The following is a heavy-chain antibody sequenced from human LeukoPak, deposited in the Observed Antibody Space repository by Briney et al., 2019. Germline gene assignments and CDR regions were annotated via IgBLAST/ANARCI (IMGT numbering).Heavy chain of an antibody. CDR2: IKQDGSEK. V-gene: IGHV3-7*01. D-gene: IGHD6-13*01. Sequence: PGGSLRLSCAASGFTFSSYWMSWVRQAPGKGLEWVANIKQDGSEKYYVDSVKGRFTISRDNAKNSLYLQMNSLRAGDTAVYYCARDEGIAAAGTPFDYWGQGTLVTVSS. CDR1: GFTFSSYW. J-gene: IGHJ4*02. CDR3: ARDEGIAAAGTPFDY.